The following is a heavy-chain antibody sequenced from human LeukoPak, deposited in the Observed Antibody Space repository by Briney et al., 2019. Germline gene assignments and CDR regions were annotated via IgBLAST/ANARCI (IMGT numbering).Heavy chain of an antibody. CDR3: ARRCSGPTCYTDAYDI. CDR1: GGSISSYY. J-gene: IGHJ3*02. D-gene: IGHD2-2*02. CDR2: VYYSGST. V-gene: IGHV4-59*08. Sequence: PSEALSLTCTVSGGSISSYYWTWIRQPPGKGLEWIGYVYYSGSTDYNPSLKSRVTISVDTSNKQFSLNLSSVTAADTAVYYCARRCSGPTCYTDAYDIWGQGTMVTVSS.